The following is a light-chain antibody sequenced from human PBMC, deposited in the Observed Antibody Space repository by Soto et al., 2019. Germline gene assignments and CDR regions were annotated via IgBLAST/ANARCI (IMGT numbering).Light chain of an antibody. CDR2: VVY. V-gene: IGLV2-14*01. CDR1: SSDIGGSNF. J-gene: IGLJ1*01. CDR3: ASHSTTDTLVV. Sequence: QSALTQPASVSGSPGQSITSSCTGTSSDIGGSNFVSWYQQHPGKAPKLLIYVVYRRPPGISIRFSGSRSGTAAHLTISDLRPEDEADYYCASHSTTDTLVVFGSGTKLTVL.